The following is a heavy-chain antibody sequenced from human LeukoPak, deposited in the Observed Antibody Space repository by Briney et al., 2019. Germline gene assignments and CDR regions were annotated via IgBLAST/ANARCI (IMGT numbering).Heavy chain of an antibody. Sequence: GGSLRLSCAASGFTFSDYYMSWIRQAPGKGLEWISSLSTSGDSTYYADSVKGRFTISRDNSKNTLHLQMNSLRAEDTAVYYCTSGSGWYCAYWGQGTLVTVSS. CDR2: LSTSGDST. V-gene: IGHV3-11*04. J-gene: IGHJ4*02. D-gene: IGHD6-19*01. CDR1: GFTFSDYY. CDR3: TSGSGWYCAY.